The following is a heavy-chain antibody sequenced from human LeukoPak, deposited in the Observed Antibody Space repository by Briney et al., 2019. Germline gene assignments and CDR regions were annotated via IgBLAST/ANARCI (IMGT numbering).Heavy chain of an antibody. CDR3: VRDDCGGDCLGFQH. V-gene: IGHV3-21*01. CDR2: ISGNSLYI. CDR1: GFTFSSYG. Sequence: KSGGSLRLSCAASGFTFSSYGMNWVRQAPGKGLEWVSSISGNSLYIYQAESLKGRFIISRDNAKNSLYLQMNSLRAEDTAVYYCVRDDCGGDCLGFQHWGRGTLVTVSS. J-gene: IGHJ1*01. D-gene: IGHD2-21*02.